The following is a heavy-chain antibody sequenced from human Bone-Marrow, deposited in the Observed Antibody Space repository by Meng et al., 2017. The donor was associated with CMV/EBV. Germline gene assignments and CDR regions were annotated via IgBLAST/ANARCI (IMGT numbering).Heavy chain of an antibody. J-gene: IGHJ4*02. CDR1: EFTFSSYE. CDR3: ARQNEWLFPFYFDH. D-gene: IGHD3-3*01. CDR2: ISSSGSTK. Sequence: LKISCAASEFTFSSYELNWVRPAPGKGLEWVSYISSSGSTKHYADSVKGRFTISRDNAKKSLFLQMNSLRAEDTAVYYCARQNEWLFPFYFDHWGQGMLVTVSS. V-gene: IGHV3-48*03.